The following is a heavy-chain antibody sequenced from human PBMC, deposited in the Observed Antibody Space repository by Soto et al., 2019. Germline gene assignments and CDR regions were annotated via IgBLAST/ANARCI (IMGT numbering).Heavy chain of an antibody. CDR3: ARQVAVAGTVGWFDP. CDR2: IYYSGST. J-gene: IGHJ5*02. Sequence: SDTLSLTSTVAGGSISSYYGSRIRQPPGKGLEWIEYIYYSGSTNYNPSLKSRVTISVDTSKNQFSLNLSSVTAADTAVYYCARQVAVAGTVGWFDPWGQGTLVTVSS. D-gene: IGHD6-19*01. CDR1: GGSISSYY. V-gene: IGHV4-59*08.